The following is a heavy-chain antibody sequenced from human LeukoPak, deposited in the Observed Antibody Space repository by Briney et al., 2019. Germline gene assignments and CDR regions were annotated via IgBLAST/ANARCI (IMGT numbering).Heavy chain of an antibody. D-gene: IGHD6-13*01. J-gene: IGHJ4*02. CDR2: IEQDGSEK. Sequence: AGGSLRLSCAASGFTFSSYWMSWVRQAPGKGLEWVANIEQDGSEKYYVDSVKGRFTISRDNAKNSLYLQMNSLRAEDTAAYYCARDSSSSWYYFDYWGQGTLVTVSS. CDR3: ARDSSSSWYYFDY. V-gene: IGHV3-7*03. CDR1: GFTFSSYW.